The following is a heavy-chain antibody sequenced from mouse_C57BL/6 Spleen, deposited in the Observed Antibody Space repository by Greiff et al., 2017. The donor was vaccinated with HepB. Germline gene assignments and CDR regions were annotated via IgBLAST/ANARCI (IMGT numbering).Heavy chain of an antibody. D-gene: IGHD2-4*01. V-gene: IGHV1-26*01. CDR1: GYTFTDYY. CDR3: ARLDYDYDNWYFDV. J-gene: IGHJ1*03. Sequence: VQLQQSGPELVKPGASVKISCKASGYTFTDYYMNWVKQSHGKSLEWIGDINPNNGGTSYNQKFKGKATLTVDKSSSTAYMELRSLTSEDSAVYYCARLDYDYDNWYFDVWGTGTTVTVSS. CDR2: INPNNGGT.